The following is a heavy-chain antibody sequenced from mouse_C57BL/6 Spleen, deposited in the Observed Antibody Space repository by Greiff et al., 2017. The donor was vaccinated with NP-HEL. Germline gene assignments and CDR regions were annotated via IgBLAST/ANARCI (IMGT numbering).Heavy chain of an antibody. CDR2: ISGGGGNT. CDR3: ARHGPSDGYYGY. D-gene: IGHD2-3*01. V-gene: IGHV5-9*01. Sequence: EVNVVESGGGLVKPGGSLKLSCAASGFTFSSYTMSWVRQTPEKRLEWVATISGGGGNTYYPDSVKGRFTISRDNAKNTLYLQMSSLRSEDTALYYCARHGPSDGYYGYWGQGTTLTVSS. J-gene: IGHJ2*01. CDR1: GFTFSSYT.